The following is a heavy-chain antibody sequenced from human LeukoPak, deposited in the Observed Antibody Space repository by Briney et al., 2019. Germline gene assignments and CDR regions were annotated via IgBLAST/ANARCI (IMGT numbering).Heavy chain of an antibody. V-gene: IGHV4-30-4*01. CDR1: GGSISSGDYS. D-gene: IGHD2-2*01. J-gene: IGHJ4*02. CDR3: ARTDIVVVPAAMGFDY. Sequence: PSETLSLTCTVSGGSISSGDYSWSWIRQPPGQGLEWIGYIYYSGSTYYNPSLKSRVTISVDTSKNQFSLKLSSVTAADTAVYYCARTDIVVVPAAMGFDYWGQGTLVTVSS. CDR2: IYYSGST.